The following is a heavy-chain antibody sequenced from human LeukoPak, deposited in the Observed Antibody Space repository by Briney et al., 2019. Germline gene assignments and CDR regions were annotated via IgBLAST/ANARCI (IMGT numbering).Heavy chain of an antibody. J-gene: IGHJ6*02. CDR1: GLSFSRHG. V-gene: IGHV3-33*01. CDR2: TWFDDSYQ. D-gene: IGHD4-11*01. Sequence: GGSLRLSCAASGLSFSRHGMHWVRQAPGKGLAGVGVTWFDDSYQQYAGSVRGRFTISRDNSKNTVYLQMNSLRAEDTAVYYCARETYSLADVWGQGTTVIVSS. CDR3: ARETYSLADV.